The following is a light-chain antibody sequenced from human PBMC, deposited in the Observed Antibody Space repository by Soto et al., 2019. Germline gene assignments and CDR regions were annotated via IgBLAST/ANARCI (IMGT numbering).Light chain of an antibody. CDR1: SGHSSYA. J-gene: IGLJ2*01. V-gene: IGLV4-69*01. Sequence: QLVLTQSPSASASLGASVKLTCTLSSGHSSYAIAWHQQQPEKGPRYLMKLDSDGSHTNGDAITDRFSGSSSGAERYLTIASVQSEDEADYYCQTWGTGIHVVFGGGTKLTVL. CDR2: LDSDGSH. CDR3: QTWGTGIHVV.